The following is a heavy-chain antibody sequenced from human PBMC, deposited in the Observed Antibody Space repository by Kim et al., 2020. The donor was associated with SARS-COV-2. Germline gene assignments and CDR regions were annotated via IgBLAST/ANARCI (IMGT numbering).Heavy chain of an antibody. V-gene: IGHV3-23*01. CDR1: GFTFSNYA. Sequence: GGSLRLSCAASGFTFSNYAMTWVRQAPGKGLEWVSGITGSGGSTNYADSVKGRLTISRDNSKNTLYLQMNSLRAEDTAVYYCAKRGYSNTWNLDYWGQGTLVTVSS. J-gene: IGHJ4*02. CDR3: AKRGYSNTWNLDY. CDR2: ITGSGGST. D-gene: IGHD6-13*01.